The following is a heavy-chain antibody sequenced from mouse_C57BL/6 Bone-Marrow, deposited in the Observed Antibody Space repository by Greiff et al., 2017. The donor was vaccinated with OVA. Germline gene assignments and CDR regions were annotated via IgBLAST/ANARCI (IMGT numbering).Heavy chain of an antibody. CDR3: TTDWDGY. CDR1: GFNIKDDY. V-gene: IGHV14-4*01. Sequence: VQLQQSGAELVRPGASVKLSCTASGFNIKDDYMHWVKQRPEQGLEWIGWIDPENGDTEYASKFQGKATITADTSSNTAYLQLSSLTSEDTSVYYCTTDWDGYWGQGTTLTVSS. D-gene: IGHD4-1*01. J-gene: IGHJ2*01. CDR2: IDPENGDT.